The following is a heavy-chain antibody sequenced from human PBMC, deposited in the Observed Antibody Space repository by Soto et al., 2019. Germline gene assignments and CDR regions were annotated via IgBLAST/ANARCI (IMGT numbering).Heavy chain of an antibody. Sequence: ASVKVSCKASGGTFSSYAISWVRQAPGQGLEWMGGIIPIFGTANYAQKFQGRVTITADESTSTAYMELSSLRSEDTAVYYCARGEPIVGATLGYYYYGMDVWGQGTTVTVSS. D-gene: IGHD1-26*01. V-gene: IGHV1-69*13. CDR3: ARGEPIVGATLGYYYYGMDV. CDR1: GGTFSSYA. CDR2: IIPIFGTA. J-gene: IGHJ6*02.